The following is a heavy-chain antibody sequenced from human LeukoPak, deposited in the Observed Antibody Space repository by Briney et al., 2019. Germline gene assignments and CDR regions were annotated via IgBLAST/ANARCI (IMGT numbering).Heavy chain of an antibody. V-gene: IGHV1-2*02. D-gene: IGHD6-19*01. CDR3: ARDSSGWANWFDP. Sequence: ASVKVSCKASGYTFTGYYMHWVRQAPGQGLEWMGWINPNSGGTNYAQKFQGRVTMTRDTSISTAYMELSRLRSDDTAVNYCARDSSGWANWFDPWGQGTLVTVSS. CDR1: GYTFTGYY. CDR2: INPNSGGT. J-gene: IGHJ5*02.